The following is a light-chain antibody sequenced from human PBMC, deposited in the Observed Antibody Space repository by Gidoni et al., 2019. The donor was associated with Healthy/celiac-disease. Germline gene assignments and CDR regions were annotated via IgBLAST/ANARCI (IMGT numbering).Light chain of an antibody. Sequence: EIVLTQSTATLSLSPGERANLSCRASQSVSSYLAWYQQKPGQAPRLLIYDASNRATGIPARFSGSGSGTGFTLTISSLEPEDFAVYYCQQRNNWPPGYTFGQGTKLEIK. CDR3: QQRNNWPPGYT. CDR2: DAS. J-gene: IGKJ2*01. CDR1: QSVSSY. V-gene: IGKV3-11*01.